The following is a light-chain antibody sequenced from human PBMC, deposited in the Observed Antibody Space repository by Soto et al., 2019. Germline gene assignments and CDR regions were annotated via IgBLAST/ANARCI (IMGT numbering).Light chain of an antibody. J-gene: IGKJ4*01. Sequence: EIVLTQSPATLSLSPGERAPLSCRASQSVSSSLAWYQQKPGQSPRLLIYDASNRATGIPARFSGSGSGTDFTLTISSLDPEDFAVYYCQQSSTWPPLTFGGGTNVEIK. CDR2: DAS. V-gene: IGKV3-11*01. CDR1: QSVSSS. CDR3: QQSSTWPPLT.